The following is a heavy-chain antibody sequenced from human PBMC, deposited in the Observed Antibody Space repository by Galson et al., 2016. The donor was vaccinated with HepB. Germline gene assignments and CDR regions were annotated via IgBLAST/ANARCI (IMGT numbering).Heavy chain of an antibody. D-gene: IGHD6-19*01. CDR3: AKCSVYSTGWCNSFDP. J-gene: IGHJ5*02. Sequence: SLRLSCAASGFTVSSSDMSWVRQAPGKGLEWVSSIRVSGGSTFYADSVKGRFTISTDTSKSTLYLQMSSLRAEDTAVYYCAKCSVYSTGWCNSFDPWGQGTPVIVSS. CDR2: IRVSGGST. CDR1: GFTVSSSD. V-gene: IGHV3-23*01.